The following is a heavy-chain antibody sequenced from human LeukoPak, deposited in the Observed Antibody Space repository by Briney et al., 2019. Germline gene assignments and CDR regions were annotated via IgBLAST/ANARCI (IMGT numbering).Heavy chain of an antibody. D-gene: IGHD6-13*01. CDR3: SGHGSSSY. CDR1: GFTVSNNS. V-gene: IGHV3-23*01. CDR2: ISGSGYT. Sequence: GGSLRLSCAASGFTVSNNSLSWVRQAPGKGLEWVSDISGSGYTYYAESVKGRFTISRDNSKNTLYLQMNSLRAEDTALYYASGHGSSSYWGQGTLVAVSS. J-gene: IGHJ4*02.